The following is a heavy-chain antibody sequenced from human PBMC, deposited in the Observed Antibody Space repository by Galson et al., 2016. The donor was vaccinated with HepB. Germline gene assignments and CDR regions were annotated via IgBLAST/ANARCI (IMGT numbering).Heavy chain of an antibody. D-gene: IGHD3-16*01. V-gene: IGHV3-30*03. CDR2: TSYDGSLT. CDR1: GFTFSRCW. J-gene: IGHJ5*02. CDR3: ARDRGDGRRSRYHLNH. Sequence: SLRLSCAASGFTFSRCWMSWVRQTPGKGLEWVAFTSYDGSLTYYADSVKGRFTISRDKSKSALNLQMDSLRAEDTALYYCARDRGDGRRSRYHLNHWGQGTLVTVSS.